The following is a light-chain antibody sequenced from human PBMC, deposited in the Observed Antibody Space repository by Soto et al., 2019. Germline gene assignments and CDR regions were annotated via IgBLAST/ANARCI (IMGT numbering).Light chain of an antibody. J-gene: IGLJ2*01. Sequence: QSALTQPASVSGSPGQSITISCTGTSSDVGSCNFVSWYQQYPGKAPKLMIYADTVRPSGTSIRFSGSKSGHTASLTISELQTEDEADYYCCSYAGRSTWIFGGGTKVTVL. V-gene: IGLV2-23*01. CDR2: ADT. CDR3: CSYAGRSTWI. CDR1: SSDVGSCNF.